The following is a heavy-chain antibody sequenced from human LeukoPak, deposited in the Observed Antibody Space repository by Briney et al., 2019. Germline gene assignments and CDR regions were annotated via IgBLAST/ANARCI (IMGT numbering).Heavy chain of an antibody. V-gene: IGHV3-7*01. CDR3: ARVRWLHAFDI. CDR2: IKQDGSEK. Sequence: PGGSLRLSCAASGFTFSTYRMSWVRQAPGKGLEWVANIKQDGSEKHYVDSVKGRFTISRDNAKNSLYLQMNSLRAEDTAVYYCARVRWLHAFDIWGQGTMVTVSS. D-gene: IGHD5-24*01. J-gene: IGHJ3*02. CDR1: GFTFSTYR.